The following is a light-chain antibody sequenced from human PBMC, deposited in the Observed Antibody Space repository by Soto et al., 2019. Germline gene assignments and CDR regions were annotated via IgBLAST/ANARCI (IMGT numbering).Light chain of an antibody. J-gene: IGKJ1*01. Sequence: TLSPDTLSLSPGERATLTCRASQSVTNYIAWYQQRPGQAPRLLIYDASTRATGIPARFSGSGSGTEFTLTISSLESEDFAVYYCQQFNKWPRTFGQGTKVDIK. CDR1: QSVTNY. CDR2: DAS. CDR3: QQFNKWPRT. V-gene: IGKV3-15*01.